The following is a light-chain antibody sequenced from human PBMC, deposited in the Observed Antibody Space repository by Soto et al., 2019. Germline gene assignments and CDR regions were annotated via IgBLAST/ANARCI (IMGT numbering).Light chain of an antibody. CDR2: RNN. V-gene: IGLV1-47*01. J-gene: IGLJ2*01. Sequence: QSVLTQPPSASGTPGQRVTISCSGSSSNFGSNYVYWYQQLPGTAPKLLIYRNNQRPSGVPDRFSGSKSGPSASLAISGVRSEDEADYYCTAWDDTLRGPLFGGGTKLTVL. CDR3: TAWDDTLRGPL. CDR1: SSNFGSNY.